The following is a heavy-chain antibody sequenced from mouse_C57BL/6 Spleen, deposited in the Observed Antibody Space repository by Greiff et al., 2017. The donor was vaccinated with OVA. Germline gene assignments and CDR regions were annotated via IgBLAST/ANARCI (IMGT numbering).Heavy chain of an antibody. J-gene: IGHJ3*01. V-gene: IGHV1-15*01. CDR1: GYTFTDYE. CDR3: TRRTPNWAWFAY. Sequence: VQLQQSGAELVRPGASVTLSCKASGYTFTDYEMHWVKQTPVHGLEWIGAIDPETGGTAYNQKFKGKAILTADKSSSTAYMELRSLTSEDSAVYYCTRRTPNWAWFAYWGQGTLVTVSA. D-gene: IGHD4-1*01. CDR2: IDPETGGT.